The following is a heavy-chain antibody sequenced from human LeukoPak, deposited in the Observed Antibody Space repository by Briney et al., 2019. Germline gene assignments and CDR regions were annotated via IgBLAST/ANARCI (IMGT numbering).Heavy chain of an antibody. V-gene: IGHV3-30*04. CDR2: ISYDGSYK. CDR3: AKEPLSYSSSWYPVRD. CDR1: GFTFSTYT. D-gene: IGHD6-13*01. J-gene: IGHJ4*02. Sequence: PGGSLRLSCAASGFTFSTYTLHWVRQAPGKGLEWVALISYDGSYKYYADSVKGRFTISRDNSKNTLYLQMNSLRAEDTAVYYCAKEPLSYSSSWYPVRDWGQGTLVTVSS.